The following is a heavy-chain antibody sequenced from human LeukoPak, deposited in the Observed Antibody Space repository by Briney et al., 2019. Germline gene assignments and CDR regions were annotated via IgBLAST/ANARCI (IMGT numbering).Heavy chain of an antibody. CDR1: GFIFSPYA. Sequence: GGSLRLSCSASGFIFSPYAMHWVRKAPGKGLEYVSSISSEGKTTYYADSVKGRLTISRDNSKNTLYLQMSSLRPENTAVYYCVKDRWVDHWGQGTLVTVSS. V-gene: IGHV3-64D*06. J-gene: IGHJ4*02. CDR2: ISSEGKTT. CDR3: VKDRWVDH. D-gene: IGHD6-13*01.